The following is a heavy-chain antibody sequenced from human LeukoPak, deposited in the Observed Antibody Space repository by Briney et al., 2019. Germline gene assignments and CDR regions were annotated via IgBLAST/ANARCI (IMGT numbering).Heavy chain of an antibody. Sequence: GASVKVSCKASGYTFTGYCMHWVRRAPGQRLEWMGRINPNSGGTNYAQKFQGKVTMTRDTSISTAYMELSRLRSDDTAVYYCARDRRSDYWGQGTLVTVSS. CDR2: INPNSGGT. J-gene: IGHJ4*02. V-gene: IGHV1-2*06. CDR3: ARDRRSDY. CDR1: GYTFTGYC.